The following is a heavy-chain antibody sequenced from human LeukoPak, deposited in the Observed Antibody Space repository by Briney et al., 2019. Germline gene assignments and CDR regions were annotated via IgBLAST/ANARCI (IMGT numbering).Heavy chain of an antibody. CDR3: ARGGYTAMALGQAFDI. Sequence: GGSLRLSCAASGFTFSSYAMHWVRQAPGKGLEWVAVISYDGSNKYYADSVKGRFTISRDNSKNTLYLQMNSLRAEDTAVYYCARGGYTAMALGQAFDIWGHGTMVTVSS. CDR2: ISYDGSNK. D-gene: IGHD5-18*01. CDR1: GFTFSSYA. V-gene: IGHV3-30*04. J-gene: IGHJ3*02.